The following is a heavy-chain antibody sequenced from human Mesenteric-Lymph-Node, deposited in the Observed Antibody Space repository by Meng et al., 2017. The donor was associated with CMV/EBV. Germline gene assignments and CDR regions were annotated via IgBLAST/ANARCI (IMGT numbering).Heavy chain of an antibody. CDR1: GYSISSDYY. Sequence: GSLRLSCSVSGYSISSDYYWGWIRQPPGKGLEWIGSIYHSGSTYYNPSLKSRVTISVDTSKNQFSLKLSSVTAADTAVYYCARGLRFIVATACYFDYWGQGTLVTVSS. D-gene: IGHD5-12*01. J-gene: IGHJ4*02. CDR3: ARGLRFIVATACYFDY. V-gene: IGHV4-38-2*02. CDR2: IYHSGST.